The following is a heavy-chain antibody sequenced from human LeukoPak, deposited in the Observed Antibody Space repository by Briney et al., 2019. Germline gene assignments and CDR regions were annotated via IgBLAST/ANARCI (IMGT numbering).Heavy chain of an antibody. Sequence: GGSLRLSCAASGFTFSSYWMSWVRQAPGKGLEWVSSISSSSSYIYYADSVKGRFTISRDNAKNSLYLQMNSLRAEDTAVYYCASDYYDSSGHLWGQGTLVTVSS. CDR1: GFTFSSYW. V-gene: IGHV3-21*01. CDR2: ISSSSSYI. D-gene: IGHD3-22*01. J-gene: IGHJ4*02. CDR3: ASDYYDSSGHL.